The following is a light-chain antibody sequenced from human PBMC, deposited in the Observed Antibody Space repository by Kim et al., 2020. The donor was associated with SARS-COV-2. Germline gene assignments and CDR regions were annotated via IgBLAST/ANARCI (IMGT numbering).Light chain of an antibody. V-gene: IGLV3-19*01. CDR2: DRN. J-gene: IGLJ3*02. CDR3: NSRDSSGDHSWV. Sequence: LGQTVRITCQGDSLRNYYATWYHQKPGQAPVLVIYDRNTRPSGIPDRFSGSRSGNTASLTITGAQAEDEADYYCNSRDSSGDHSWVFGGGTQLTVL. CDR1: SLRNYY.